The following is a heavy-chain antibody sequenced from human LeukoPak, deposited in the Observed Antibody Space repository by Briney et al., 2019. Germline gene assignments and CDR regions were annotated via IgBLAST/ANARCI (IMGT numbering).Heavy chain of an antibody. CDR2: IIPIFGAA. J-gene: IGHJ3*02. CDR1: GGTFSSYA. V-gene: IGHV1-69*13. Sequence: ASVKVSCKASGGTFSSYAISWVRQAPGQGLEWMGGIIPIFGAANYAQRFQGRVTITADESTSTAYMELSSLRSEDTAVYYCARENQYCSSTSCYNWAYALDIWGQGTMVTVSS. D-gene: IGHD2-2*02. CDR3: ARENQYCSSTSCYNWAYALDI.